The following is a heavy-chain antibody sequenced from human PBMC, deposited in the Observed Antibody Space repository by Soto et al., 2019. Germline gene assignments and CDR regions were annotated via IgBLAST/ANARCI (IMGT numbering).Heavy chain of an antibody. CDR1: GGSFSGYY. J-gene: IGHJ4*02. D-gene: IGHD3-3*01. CDR2: INHSGST. V-gene: IGHV4-34*01. Sequence: SETLSLTCAVYGGSFSGYYWSWIRQPPGKGLEWIGEINHSGSTNYNPSLKSRVTISVDTSKNQFSLKLSSVTAADTAVYYCARGDPDYDFWSGYYEDYFDYWGQGTLVTVSS. CDR3: ARGDPDYDFWSGYYEDYFDY.